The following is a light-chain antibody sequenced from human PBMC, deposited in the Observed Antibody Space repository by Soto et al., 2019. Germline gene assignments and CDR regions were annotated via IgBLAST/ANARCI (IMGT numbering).Light chain of an antibody. V-gene: IGLV2-11*01. Sequence: QSALTQPRSVSGSPGQSVTISCTGTSSDVGGYNYVSWYQQHPVKAPKLMIYDVGKRPSGVPDRFSGSKSVTSASLAITGLQAEDEADYYCQSYDSSLSGSVFGTGTKVTVL. CDR3: QSYDSSLSGSV. J-gene: IGLJ1*01. CDR2: DVG. CDR1: SSDVGGYNY.